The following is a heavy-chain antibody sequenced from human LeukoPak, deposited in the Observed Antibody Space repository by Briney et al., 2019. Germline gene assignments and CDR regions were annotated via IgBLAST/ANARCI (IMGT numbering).Heavy chain of an antibody. D-gene: IGHD6-19*01. CDR1: SYSINSNYY. CDR3: ARGSHPVTGTLGGYLHP. CDR2: IYHTGST. Sequence: PSETLSLTCSVSSYSINSNYYWGWIRQSPGKGLEWIGSIYHTGSTYYNPSLKSRVTISLDASNKQFSLRLSSVTAADTAVYYCARGSHPVTGTLGGYLHPWGQGTLVTVSS. V-gene: IGHV4-38-2*01. J-gene: IGHJ5*02.